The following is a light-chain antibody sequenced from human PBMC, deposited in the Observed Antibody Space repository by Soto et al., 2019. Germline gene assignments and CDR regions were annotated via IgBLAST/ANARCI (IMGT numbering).Light chain of an antibody. Sequence: DIQMTQSPSSLSASVGDRVTITCRASQGISNYLAWYQQKPGKVPKLLIYAASTLQSGVPSRFSGSRSETDFTLTISSLQPEDVASYYCQKYNSAPRTFGQGTNVEIK. CDR3: QKYNSAPRT. J-gene: IGKJ1*01. V-gene: IGKV1-27*01. CDR2: AAS. CDR1: QGISNY.